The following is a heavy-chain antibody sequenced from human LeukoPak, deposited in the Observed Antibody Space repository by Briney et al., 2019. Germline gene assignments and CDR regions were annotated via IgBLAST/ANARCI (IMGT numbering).Heavy chain of an antibody. V-gene: IGHV1-8*03. CDR3: VREFGGRGYFDL. Sequence: ASVKVSCKTSGFTFTNYDIDWVRQATGQGLEWMGWMNPNTENTGYAQKFQGRVTISRDTSINTVYMELTSLRFEDTADYYCVREFGGRGYFDLWGRGTLVTVSS. CDR2: MNPNTENT. J-gene: IGHJ2*01. D-gene: IGHD3-10*01. CDR1: GFTFTNYD.